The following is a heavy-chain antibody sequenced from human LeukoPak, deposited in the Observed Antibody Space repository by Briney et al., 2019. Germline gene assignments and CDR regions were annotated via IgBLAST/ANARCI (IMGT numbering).Heavy chain of an antibody. Sequence: GGSLRLSCAASGFTFNTYAMSWVRQAPGKGLEWVSTISGSGGGTYYADSVKGRFTISRDNSKNTLYLQMNSPRAEDTAVYFCAKSYSSAWYAYSMDVWGQGTTVTVSS. CDR3: AKSYSSAWYAYSMDV. CDR1: GFTFNTYA. D-gene: IGHD6-13*01. V-gene: IGHV3-23*01. CDR2: ISGSGGGT. J-gene: IGHJ6*02.